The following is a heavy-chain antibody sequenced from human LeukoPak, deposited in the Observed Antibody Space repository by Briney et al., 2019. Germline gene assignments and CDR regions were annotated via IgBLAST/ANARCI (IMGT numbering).Heavy chain of an antibody. J-gene: IGHJ5*02. CDR1: GYSFSSFG. Sequence: ASVKVSCKTSGYSFSSFGVTWVRQAPGQGLEWVGWISAYDDSTNYAPKFQGKVTMTTDTSTNTAYMELRSLRSDDTAIYYCARTCPMMYCSSSFFDPWGQGTLVTVSS. CDR3: ARTCPMMYCSSSFFDP. CDR2: ISAYDDST. V-gene: IGHV1-18*04. D-gene: IGHD2-2*01.